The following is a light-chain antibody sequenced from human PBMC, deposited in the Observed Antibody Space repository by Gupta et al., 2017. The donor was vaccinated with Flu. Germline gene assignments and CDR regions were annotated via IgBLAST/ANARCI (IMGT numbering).Light chain of an antibody. J-gene: IGLJ1*01. V-gene: IGLV2-8*01. Sequence: SVTICSSGSSDDGGHYNVVSCQQHPRHTPPILIYADSTQRSGGPDGFSGSKSGGSAALTITSGHEEDEAAYYFSSYDDSTNSYVFGTGTRVTVL. CDR2: ADS. CDR1: SDDGGHYNV. CDR3: SSYDDSTNSYV.